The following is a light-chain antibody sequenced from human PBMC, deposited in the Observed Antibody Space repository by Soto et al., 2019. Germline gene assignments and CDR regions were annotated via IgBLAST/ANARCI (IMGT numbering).Light chain of an antibody. CDR2: GNS. CDR1: SSNIGAGYD. V-gene: IGLV1-40*01. Sequence: QSVLTQPPSASGAPGQRVTISCTGSSSNIGAGYDVHWYQQLPGTAPKLLIYGNSNRPSGVPDRFSGSKSGTSASLSITGLQAEDEADYSCQSYDSSLSGSNVFGGGTKLTVL. J-gene: IGLJ2*01. CDR3: QSYDSSLSGSNV.